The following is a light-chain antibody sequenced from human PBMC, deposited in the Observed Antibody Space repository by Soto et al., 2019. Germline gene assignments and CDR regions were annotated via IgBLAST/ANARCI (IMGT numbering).Light chain of an antibody. CDR2: AAS. Sequence: EIVLTQSPGTLSLSPGERATLSCRASQTISNSYLAWYQHKSGQAPRLLISAASSRATGIPDRFSGSGSGTDFTLTIRRLEPEDFEVYYCQQYVNTVRTFGQGTKVDIK. CDR3: QQYVNTVRT. CDR1: QTISNSY. V-gene: IGKV3-20*01. J-gene: IGKJ1*01.